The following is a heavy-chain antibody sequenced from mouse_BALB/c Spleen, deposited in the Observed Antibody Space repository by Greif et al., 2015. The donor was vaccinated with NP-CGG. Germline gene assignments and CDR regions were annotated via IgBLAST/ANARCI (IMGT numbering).Heavy chain of an antibody. CDR2: ILPGSGST. D-gene: IGHD2-4*01. V-gene: IGHV1-9*01. CDR3: ANYDQGFAY. Sequence: VHLVESGAELMKPGASVKISCKATGYTFSSYWIEWVKQRPGHGLEWIGEILPGSGSTNYNEKFKGKATFTADTSSNTAYMQLSSLTSEDSAVYYCANYDQGFAYWGQGTLVTVSA. CDR1: GYTFSSYW. J-gene: IGHJ3*01.